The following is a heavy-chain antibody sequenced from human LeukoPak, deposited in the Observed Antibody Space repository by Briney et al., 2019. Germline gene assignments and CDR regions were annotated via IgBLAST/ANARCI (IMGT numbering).Heavy chain of an antibody. D-gene: IGHD5-18*01. CDR2: ISGDGGST. CDR1: GFTFDDYV. CDR3: ANVLDTAMEYYFDY. V-gene: IGHV3-43*02. Sequence: PGGSLRLSCAASGFTFDDYVMHWVRQAPGKGREWVSLISGDGGSTYYADSVKGRFTISRDNSKNSLYLQINSLRTEDTALYYCANVLDTAMEYYFDYWGQGTLVTVSS. J-gene: IGHJ4*02.